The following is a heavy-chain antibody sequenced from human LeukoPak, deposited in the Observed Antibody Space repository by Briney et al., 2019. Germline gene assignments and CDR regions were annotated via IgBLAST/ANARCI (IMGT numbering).Heavy chain of an antibody. V-gene: IGHV4-34*01. CDR2: INHSGST. J-gene: IGHJ4*02. CDR3: ARGGAFDFWSGYYNGYFDY. CDR1: GGSFSGYY. D-gene: IGHD3-3*01. Sequence: PSETLSLTCAVYGGSFSGYYWSWIRQPPGKGLEWIGEINHSGSTNYNPSLKSRATISVDTSKNQFSLKLSSVTAADTAVYYCARGGAFDFWSGYYNGYFDYWGQGTLVTVSS.